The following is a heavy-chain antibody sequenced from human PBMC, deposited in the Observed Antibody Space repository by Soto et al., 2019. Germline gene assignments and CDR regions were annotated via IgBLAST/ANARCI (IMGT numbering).Heavy chain of an antibody. V-gene: IGHV4-59*01. Sequence: PAETLPRTCPVSGDSISTFCWSCIRQPPGKGLEWIGYIYYTGSTNYNPSLKSRVTMSVDTSKKQFSLQLTSVTAAATAVYYCARQSGNDFDYGRQGSLVT. D-gene: IGHD6-25*01. CDR3: ARQSGNDFDY. J-gene: IGHJ4*02. CDR2: IYYTGST. CDR1: GDSISTFC.